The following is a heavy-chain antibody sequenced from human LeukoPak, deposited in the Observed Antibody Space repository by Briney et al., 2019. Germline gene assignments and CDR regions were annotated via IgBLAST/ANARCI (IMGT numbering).Heavy chain of an antibody. Sequence: KPGGSLRLSCAASGFTFSTDVMSWVRQAPGKGLECVSAISGSGGNTYYADSVKGRFTISRDNAKNSLYLQMNSLRAEDTAVYYCARSSGSYYLDYWGQGTLVTVSS. CDR1: GFTFSTDV. D-gene: IGHD1-26*01. CDR3: ARSSGSYYLDY. CDR2: ISGSGGNT. V-gene: IGHV3-21*01. J-gene: IGHJ4*02.